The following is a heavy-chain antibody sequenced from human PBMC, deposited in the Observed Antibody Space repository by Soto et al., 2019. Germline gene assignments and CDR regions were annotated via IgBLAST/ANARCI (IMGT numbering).Heavy chain of an antibody. CDR3: AKDVGFQQHLFVFDL. CDR2: IIPMFRSS. D-gene: IGHD3-10*02. V-gene: IGHV1-69*13. Sequence: SVKVSCKASGGTFTDYAFSWVRQAPGQGLEWMGGIIPMFRSSNFAQKFQDRLTIFADASAGTAYMELSSLRSDDTAIYYCAKDVGFQQHLFVFDLWGQGTRVTVSS. CDR1: GGTFTDYA. J-gene: IGHJ4*02.